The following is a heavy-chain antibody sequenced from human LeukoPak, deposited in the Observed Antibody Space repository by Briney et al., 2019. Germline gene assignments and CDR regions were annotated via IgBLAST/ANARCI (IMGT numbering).Heavy chain of an antibody. CDR3: ARVGTTVTLPFDY. CDR2: ISSSSSYI. Sequence: GGSLRLSCAASGFTFSSYSMNWVRQAPGKGLEWVSSISSSSSYIYYADSVKGRFTISRDNAKNSLYLQMNSLRAEDTAVYYCARVGTTVTLPFDYWGQGTLVTVSS. D-gene: IGHD4-17*01. J-gene: IGHJ4*02. V-gene: IGHV3-21*01. CDR1: GFTFSSYS.